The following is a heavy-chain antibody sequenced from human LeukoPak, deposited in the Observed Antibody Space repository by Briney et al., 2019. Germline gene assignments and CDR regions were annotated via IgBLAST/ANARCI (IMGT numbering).Heavy chain of an antibody. CDR3: ATEDPLRFLEWFLY. V-gene: IGHV1-69-2*01. Sequence: RASVKISCKASGYTFTDYYMHWVQQAPGKGLEWMGRVDPEDGETIYAEKFQGRVTITADTSTDTAYMELSSLRSEDTAVYYCATEDPLRFLEWFLYWGQGTLVTVSS. J-gene: IGHJ4*02. CDR2: VDPEDGET. D-gene: IGHD3-3*01. CDR1: GYTFTDYY.